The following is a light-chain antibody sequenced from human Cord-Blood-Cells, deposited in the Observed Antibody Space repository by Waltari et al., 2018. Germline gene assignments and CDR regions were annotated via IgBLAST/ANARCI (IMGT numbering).Light chain of an antibody. CDR3: QQYDNLPLT. J-gene: IGKJ4*01. CDR1: QDISNY. V-gene: IGKV1-33*01. Sequence: DIQMTQSPSSLSASVGDRVTITCQASQDISNYLNWYQQKPGKAPKLLIYDASNLETGVPSRFSRSGSAKDFTFTISRLHPEDTATYYCQQYDNLPLTFGGGTKVEIK. CDR2: DAS.